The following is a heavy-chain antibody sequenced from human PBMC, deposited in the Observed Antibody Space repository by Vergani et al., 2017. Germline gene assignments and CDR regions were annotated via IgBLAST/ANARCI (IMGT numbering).Heavy chain of an antibody. CDR2: IKFPPGEI. CDR1: GFNFPSFT. Sequence: EAYLVQSGGGLVTPGGSLRLSCAASGFNFPSFTMNWVRQAPGRGLEWISSIKFPPGEIFYADSVKGRFTISRDNVKNVLFLQMENLRAADTAVYYCARSGYCAHGVCYMTYYYYMDVWGKGTAVTVSS. J-gene: IGHJ6*03. V-gene: IGHV3-21*06. CDR3: ARSGYCAHGVCYMTYYYYMDV. D-gene: IGHD2-8*01.